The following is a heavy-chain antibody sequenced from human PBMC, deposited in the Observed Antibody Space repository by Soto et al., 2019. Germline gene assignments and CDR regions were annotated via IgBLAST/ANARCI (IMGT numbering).Heavy chain of an antibody. CDR3: ARLNGDYSFNYYYYYYMDV. CDR2: IYYSGST. D-gene: IGHD4-17*01. Sequence: SETLSLTCTVSGGSISSSSYYWGWIRQPPGKGLEWIGSIYYSGSTYYNPSLKSRVTISVDTSKNQFSLKLSSVTAADTAVYYCARLNGDYSFNYYYYYYMDVWGKGTTVTVSS. CDR1: GGSISSSSYY. V-gene: IGHV4-39*01. J-gene: IGHJ6*03.